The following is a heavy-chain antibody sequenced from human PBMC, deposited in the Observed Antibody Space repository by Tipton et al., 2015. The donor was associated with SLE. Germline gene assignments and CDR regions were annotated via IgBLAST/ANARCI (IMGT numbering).Heavy chain of an antibody. V-gene: IGHV3-30*03. D-gene: IGHD2-21*01. J-gene: IGHJ4*02. CDR1: GFTFSIYN. CDR3: TYSLPLIYFFDY. Sequence: SLRLSCAASGFTFSIYNMHWVRQSPGKGLEWVAVISYDGGIKDYADSVKGRFTLSRDNSENTLYLQMTSLRAEDTAMYYCTYSLPLIYFFDYWGQGTLVTVSS. CDR2: ISYDGGIK.